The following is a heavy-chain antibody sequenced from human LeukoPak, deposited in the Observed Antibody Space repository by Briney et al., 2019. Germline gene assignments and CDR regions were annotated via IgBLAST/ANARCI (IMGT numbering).Heavy chain of an antibody. V-gene: IGHV4-4*07. J-gene: IGHJ6*03. D-gene: IGHD3-10*01. CDR3: ARGVTTIYYYYMDV. CDR2: IYISGST. CDR1: GGSISSYY. Sequence: SETLSLTCTVSGGSISSYYWSWIRQPAGKRLEWIGRIYISGSTNYNPSLKSRVTMSVDTSKNQFSLKLSSVTAADTAVYYCARGVTTIYYYYMDVWGKGTTVTVSS.